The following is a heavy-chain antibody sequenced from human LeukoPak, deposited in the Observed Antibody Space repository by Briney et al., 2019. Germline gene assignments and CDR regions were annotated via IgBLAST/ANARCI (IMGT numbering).Heavy chain of an antibody. CDR3: VQGTVTTGDDAFDI. CDR1: GYTFTSYD. D-gene: IGHD4-17*01. J-gene: IGHJ3*02. V-gene: IGHV1-8*01. CDR2: MNPNSGNT. Sequence: ASVKVSCKASGYTFTSYDINWVRQATGQGLEWMGWMNPNSGNTGYAQKFQGRVTMTRNTSISTAYMELSSLRSEDTAVYYCVQGTVTTGDDAFDIWGQGTMVTVSS.